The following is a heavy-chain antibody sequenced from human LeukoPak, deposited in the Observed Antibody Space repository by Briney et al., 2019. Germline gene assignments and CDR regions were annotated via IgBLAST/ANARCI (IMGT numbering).Heavy chain of an antibody. CDR1: GGSISSYY. D-gene: IGHD2-15*01. V-gene: IGHV4-59*01. CDR3: ARVRSDCSGGSCYPNWFDP. Sequence: SETLSLTCTVSGGSISSYYWSWIRQPPGKGLEWIGYIYCSGSTNYNPSLKSRVTISVDTSKNQFSLKLSSVTAADTAVYYCARVRSDCSGGSCYPNWFDPWGQGTLVTVSS. J-gene: IGHJ5*02. CDR2: IYCSGST.